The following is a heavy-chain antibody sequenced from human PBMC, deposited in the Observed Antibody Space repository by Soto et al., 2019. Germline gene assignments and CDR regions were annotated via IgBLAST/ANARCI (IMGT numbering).Heavy chain of an antibody. J-gene: IGHJ6*04. V-gene: IGHV3-30*04. CDR3: ARDHVYCNYGNCVRVYYGMEV. Sequence: QVKLVESGGGVVQPGKSLRLSCEASGFAFETYAMHWVRQAPVKGLEWVAVISFDGTNTFYADSVKGRFTFSRDNSKNTLHLQLNRLRREDTAVYYCARDHVYCNYGNCVRVYYGMEVWGKGTTVTVSS. CDR2: ISFDGTNT. D-gene: IGHD3-10*02. CDR1: GFAFETYA.